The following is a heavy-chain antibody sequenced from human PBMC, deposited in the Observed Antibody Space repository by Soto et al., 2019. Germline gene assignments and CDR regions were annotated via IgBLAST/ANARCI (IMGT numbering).Heavy chain of an antibody. CDR2: IIPIFGTA. J-gene: IGHJ5*02. V-gene: IGHV1-69*01. CDR3: ARGAGYYDSAGLMGDRFDP. D-gene: IGHD3-10*01. CDR1: GGTFSSYA. Sequence: QVQLVQSGAEVKKPGSSVKVSCKASGGTFSSYAISWVRQAPGQGLEWMGGIIPIFGTANYAQKFQGRVTITADESTSTAYMELSSLRSEDTAVYYCARGAGYYDSAGLMGDRFDPWGQGTLVTVSS.